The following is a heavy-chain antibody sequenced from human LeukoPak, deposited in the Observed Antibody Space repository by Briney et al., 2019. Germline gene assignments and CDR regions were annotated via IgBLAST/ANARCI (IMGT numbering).Heavy chain of an antibody. CDR3: ARGGVFAFDI. CDR1: GFTFSSYA. V-gene: IGHV3-30-3*01. Sequence: PGRSLRLFCAASGFTFSSYAMHWVRQAPAKGLEWVAVISYVESNKDYADSVKGRFTIARDNSKNTLYLQMNSLRAEDTAVYYCARGGVFAFDIWGQGTMVTVSS. CDR2: ISYVESNK. J-gene: IGHJ3*02. D-gene: IGHD3-16*01.